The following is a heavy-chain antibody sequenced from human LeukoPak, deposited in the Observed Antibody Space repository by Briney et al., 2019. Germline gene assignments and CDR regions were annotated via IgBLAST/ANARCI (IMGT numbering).Heavy chain of an antibody. Sequence: HGGSLRLSCAASGFTFSSYGMHWVRQAPGKGLEWVAVISYDGSNKYYADSVKGRFTISRDNSKNTLYLQMNSLRAEDTAVYYCAKTTFTMVPPDYWGQGTLVTVSS. V-gene: IGHV3-30*18. CDR3: AKTTFTMVPPDY. D-gene: IGHD3-10*01. CDR2: ISYDGSNK. J-gene: IGHJ4*02. CDR1: GFTFSSYG.